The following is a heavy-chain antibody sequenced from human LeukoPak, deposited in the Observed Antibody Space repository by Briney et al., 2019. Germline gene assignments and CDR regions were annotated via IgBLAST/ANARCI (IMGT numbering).Heavy chain of an antibody. J-gene: IGHJ4*02. CDR2: ISGSGGTT. Sequence: GGSLRLSCEASGFTFSTYVMSWVRQAPGKGLDCVSSISGSGGTTYYAASVKGRFTISRDNSKNTVYLQMSSLAVEDTAIYYCAKEKLRYYDYWGQGALVTVSS. CDR3: AKEKLRYYDY. CDR1: GFTFSTYV. V-gene: IGHV3-23*01. D-gene: IGHD3-16*01.